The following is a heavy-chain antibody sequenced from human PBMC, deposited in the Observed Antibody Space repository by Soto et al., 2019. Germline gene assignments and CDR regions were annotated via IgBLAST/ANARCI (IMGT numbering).Heavy chain of an antibody. Sequence: PSETLSLTCAVSGGSISSSNWWSWVRQPPGKGLEWIGEIYHSGSTNYNPSLKSRVTISVDKSKNQFSLKLSSVTAADTAVYYCARNYCGGDCSSTAGLDYWGQGTLVTVSS. V-gene: IGHV4-4*02. J-gene: IGHJ4*02. D-gene: IGHD2-21*02. CDR2: IYHSGST. CDR1: GGSISSSNW. CDR3: ARNYCGGDCSSTAGLDY.